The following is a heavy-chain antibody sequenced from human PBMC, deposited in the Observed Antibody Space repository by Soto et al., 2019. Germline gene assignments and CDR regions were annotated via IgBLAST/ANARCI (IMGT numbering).Heavy chain of an antibody. J-gene: IGHJ4*02. CDR2: INHSGST. V-gene: IGHV4-34*01. CDR1: GGSFSGYY. CDR3: ARETRGWPDY. Sequence: SETLSLTCAVYGGSFSGYYWSWIRQPPGKGLEWIGEINHSGSTNYNPSLKSRVTISVDTSKNQFSLKLSSVTAADTAVYYCARETRGWPDYWGQGTLVTVSS. D-gene: IGHD6-19*01.